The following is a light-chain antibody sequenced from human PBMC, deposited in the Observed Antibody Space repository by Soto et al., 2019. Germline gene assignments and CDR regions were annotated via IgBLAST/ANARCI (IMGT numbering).Light chain of an antibody. V-gene: IGKV1-9*01. CDR3: QQLKNYPLK. Sequence: DIQLTQSPSFLSASVGDSVTITCRASQGISSYLAWYQQRAGKAPKFLMYAAPTLQSGVPSRFSGSGSGTEFALTISSLQPEDFATYYCQQLKNYPLKFGGGTRREIK. CDR1: QGISSY. J-gene: IGKJ5*01. CDR2: AAP.